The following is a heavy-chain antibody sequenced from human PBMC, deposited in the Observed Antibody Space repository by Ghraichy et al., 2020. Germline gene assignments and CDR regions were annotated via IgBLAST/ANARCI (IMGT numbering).Heavy chain of an antibody. V-gene: IGHV4-31*03. D-gene: IGHD4-17*01. CDR3: ARARDYGDCFDY. Sequence: SLNISCTVSGGSISSGGYYWSLIRQHPGKGLEWIGYIYYSGSTYYNPSLKSRVTISVDTSKNQFSLKLSSVTAADTAVYYCARARDYGDCFDYWGQGTLVTVSS. CDR2: IYYSGST. CDR1: GGSISSGGYY. J-gene: IGHJ4*02.